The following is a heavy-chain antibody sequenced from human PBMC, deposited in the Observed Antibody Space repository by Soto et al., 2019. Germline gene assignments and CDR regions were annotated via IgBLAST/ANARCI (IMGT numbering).Heavy chain of an antibody. V-gene: IGHV3-21*01. Sequence: PGGSLRLSCAASGFTFSSYSMNWVRQAPGKGLEWVSSISSSSSYIYYADSVKGRFTISRDNAKNSLYLQMNSLRAEDTAVYYCARDFLVDQEKYYYYYGMDVWGQGTTVTVSS. CDR2: ISSSSSYI. D-gene: IGHD2-15*01. J-gene: IGHJ6*02. CDR3: ARDFLVDQEKYYYYYGMDV. CDR1: GFTFSSYS.